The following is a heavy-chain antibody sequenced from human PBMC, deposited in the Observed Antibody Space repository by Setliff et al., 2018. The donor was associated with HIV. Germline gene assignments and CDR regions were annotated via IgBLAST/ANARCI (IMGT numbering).Heavy chain of an antibody. Sequence: GSLRLSCAASGFTFSSYSMNWVRQAPGKGLEWVSSISSSSSYIYYADSVKGRFTISRDNAKNSLYLQMNSLRAEDTAVYFCTRDRRGSNSWSGYNGGFDYWGQGTLVTVS. V-gene: IGHV3-21*01. CDR2: ISSSSSYI. CDR3: TRDRRGSNSWSGYNGGFDY. D-gene: IGHD3-3*01. CDR1: GFTFSSYS. J-gene: IGHJ4*02.